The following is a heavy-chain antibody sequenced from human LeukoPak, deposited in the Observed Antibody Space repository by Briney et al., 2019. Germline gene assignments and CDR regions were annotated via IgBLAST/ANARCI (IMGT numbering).Heavy chain of an antibody. J-gene: IGHJ3*02. CDR2: ISGSGGST. V-gene: IGHV3-23*01. Sequence: GGSLRLSCAASGFTFSNYAVSWVRQAPGKGLEWVSVISGSGGSTLYADSVKGRFTVSRDNSKNTLYLQMNSLRAEDTAVYYCAKDRSSGWYRDAFDIWGQGTMVTVSS. CDR1: GFTFSNYA. CDR3: AKDRSSGWYRDAFDI. D-gene: IGHD6-19*01.